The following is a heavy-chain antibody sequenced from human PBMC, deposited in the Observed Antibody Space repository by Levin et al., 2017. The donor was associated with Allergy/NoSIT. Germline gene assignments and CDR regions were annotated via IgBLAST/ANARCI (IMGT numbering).Heavy chain of an antibody. CDR3: ARGRYSGDDRVSWFDP. CDR1: GGSISSSSYY. Sequence: PGGSLRLSCTVSGGSISSSSYYWGWIRQPPGKGLEWIGSIYYSGSTYYNPSLKSRVTISVDTSKNQFSLKLSSVTAADTAVYYCARGRYSGDDRVSWFDPWGQGTLVTVSS. CDR2: IYYSGST. D-gene: IGHD5-12*01. V-gene: IGHV4-39*01. J-gene: IGHJ5*02.